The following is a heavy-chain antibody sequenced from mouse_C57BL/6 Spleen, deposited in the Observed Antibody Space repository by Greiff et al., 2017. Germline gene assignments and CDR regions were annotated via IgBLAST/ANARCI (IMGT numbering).Heavy chain of an antibody. CDR3: ARRYYYGTGYFDV. V-gene: IGHV1-18*01. CDR1: GYTFTDYN. J-gene: IGHJ1*03. CDR2: INPNNGGT. D-gene: IGHD1-1*01. Sequence: VQLQQSGPELVKPGASVKIPCKASGYTFTDYNMDWVKQSHGKSLEWIGDINPNNGGTIYNQKFKGKATLTVDKSSSTAYMELRSLTSEDTAVYYCARRYYYGTGYFDVWGTGTTVTVSS.